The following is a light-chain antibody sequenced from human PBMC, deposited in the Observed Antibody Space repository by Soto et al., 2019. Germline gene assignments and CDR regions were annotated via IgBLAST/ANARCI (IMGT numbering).Light chain of an antibody. CDR3: ISFTTTYTWV. J-gene: IGLJ3*02. CDR2: EVS. Sequence: QSALAQPASVSGSPGQSITISCTGTRSDVGAYNYVSWYQQFSGKAPKLVIHEVSNRPSGISNRFSGSKSGNTASLTISGLQAEDEADYYCISFTTTYTWVFGGGTQLTVL. CDR1: RSDVGAYNY. V-gene: IGLV2-14*03.